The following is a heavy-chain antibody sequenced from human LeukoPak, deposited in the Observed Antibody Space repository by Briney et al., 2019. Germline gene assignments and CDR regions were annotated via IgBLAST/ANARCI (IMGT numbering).Heavy chain of an antibody. CDR1: GYSFTSYW. D-gene: IGHD3-3*01. Sequence: GESLKISCKGSGYSFTSYWIGWARQMPGKGLEWMGIIYPGDSDTRYSPSFQGQVTISADKSISTAYLQWSSLKASDTAMYYCARRDYDFWSGFRWFDPWGQGTLVTVSS. CDR3: ARRDYDFWSGFRWFDP. J-gene: IGHJ5*02. V-gene: IGHV5-51*01. CDR2: IYPGDSDT.